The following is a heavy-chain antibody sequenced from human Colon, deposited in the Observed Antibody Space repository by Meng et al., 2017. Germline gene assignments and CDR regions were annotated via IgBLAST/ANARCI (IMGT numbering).Heavy chain of an antibody. CDR2: ISNSGSA. Sequence: VEVQESGPGLVKPSQTLSLICSVSGGSNISGGYYWSWIRQHPQKGLEWIGYISNSGSAYYNPSLKSRVSISVDTSKNQFSLKMHSVSAADTALYYCARTGLHSYYFDFWGQGTLVTVSS. J-gene: IGHJ4*02. CDR3: ARTGLHSYYFDF. D-gene: IGHD2-21*01. V-gene: IGHV4-31*02. CDR1: GGSNISGGYY.